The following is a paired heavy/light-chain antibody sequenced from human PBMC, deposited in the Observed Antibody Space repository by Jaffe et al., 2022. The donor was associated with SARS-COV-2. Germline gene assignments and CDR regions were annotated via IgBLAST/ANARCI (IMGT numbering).Heavy chain of an antibody. CDR3: ARLDYYGSGIQGFDY. J-gene: IGHJ4*02. D-gene: IGHD3-10*01. CDR2: IDLSDSYV. V-gene: IGHV5-10-1*03. Sequence: EVQLVQSGAEVKKPGESLRISCKGSGYSFTNYWISWVRQMPGKGLEWMGRIDLSDSYVNYNPSFQGHVTISADKSISTAYLQWSSLKASDTAMYYCARLDYYGSGIQGFDYWGQGALVIVSS. CDR1: GYSFTNYW.
Light chain of an antibody. Sequence: DIQMTQSPSSLSASAGDRVTITCRASQSISNYVNWYQQKPGKAPKFLIYEASSLQSGVPSRFSGSGSGTDFTLTISSLQPEDFATYYCQQSYGTPYTFGQGTKLEIK. CDR3: QQSYGTPYT. J-gene: IGKJ2*01. V-gene: IGKV1-39*01. CDR1: QSISNY. CDR2: EAS.